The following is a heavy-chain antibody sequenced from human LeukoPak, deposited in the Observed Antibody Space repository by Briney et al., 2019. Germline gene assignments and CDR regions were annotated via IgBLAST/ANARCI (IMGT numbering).Heavy chain of an antibody. CDR3: ARQVSRWFDP. CDR1: GYSFTSYW. Sequence: HGESLKISCKGSGYSFTSYWIGWVRPLPGKGLEWMGIIYPGDSDTRYSPSFQGQVTISADKSISTAYLQWSSLKASDTAMYYCARQVSRWFDPWGQGTLVTVSS. J-gene: IGHJ5*02. CDR2: IYPGDSDT. V-gene: IGHV5-51*01.